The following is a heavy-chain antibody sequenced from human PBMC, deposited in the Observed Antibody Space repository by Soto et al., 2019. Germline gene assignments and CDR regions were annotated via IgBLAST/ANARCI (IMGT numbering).Heavy chain of an antibody. CDR1: GFTFSSYS. V-gene: IGHV3-21*01. CDR2: ISSSSSYI. D-gene: IGHD3-22*01. CDR3: ARDPQYYYDSSGYYA. Sequence: GGSRRLSCAASGFTFSSYSMNWVRQAPGKGLEWVSSISSSSSYIYYADSVKGRFTISRDNARNSLYLQMNSLRAEDTAVYYCARDPQYYYDSSGYYAWGQGTLVTVSS. J-gene: IGHJ5*02.